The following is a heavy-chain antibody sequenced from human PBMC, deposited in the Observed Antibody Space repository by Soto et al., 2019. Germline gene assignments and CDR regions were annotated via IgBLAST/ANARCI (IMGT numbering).Heavy chain of an antibody. Sequence: XGSLRLACAASGFTFSSYEMNWVRQAPGKGLEWVSYISSSGSTIYYADSVKGRFTISRDNAKNSLYLQMNSLRAEDTAVYYCARGPRYVVVPAALLGSWGQGTLVTVSS. D-gene: IGHD2-2*02. CDR1: GFTFSSYE. CDR2: ISSSGSTI. V-gene: IGHV3-48*03. J-gene: IGHJ4*02. CDR3: ARGPRYVVVPAALLGS.